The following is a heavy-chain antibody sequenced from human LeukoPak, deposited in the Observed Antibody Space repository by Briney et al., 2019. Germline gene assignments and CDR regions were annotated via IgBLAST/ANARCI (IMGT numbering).Heavy chain of an antibody. CDR3: TRVGYIDEGIDY. D-gene: IGHD5-24*01. Sequence: GGSLRLSCAASGFIFSNYSMNWVRQAPGKGLEWVANIKQDGSKKSYVDSVKGRFTISRDNAKNSLYLQMNSLRAEDTAIYYCTRVGYIDEGIDYWGQGTLVTVSS. CDR2: IKQDGSKK. J-gene: IGHJ4*02. CDR1: GFIFSNYS. V-gene: IGHV3-7*04.